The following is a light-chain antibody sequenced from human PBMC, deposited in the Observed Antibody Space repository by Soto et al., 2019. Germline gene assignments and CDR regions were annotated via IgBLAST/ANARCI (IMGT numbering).Light chain of an antibody. Sequence: QSVLTQPASVSGSPGGSITISCTGTSSDVGSYNLVSWHQQHPGKAPKLMIYEVSKRPSGVSNRFSGSKSGNTASLTISGLQAEDEADYYCCSYAGSSTHYVFGTGTKVTVL. CDR2: EVS. J-gene: IGLJ1*01. CDR1: SSDVGSYNL. CDR3: CSYAGSSTHYV. V-gene: IGLV2-23*02.